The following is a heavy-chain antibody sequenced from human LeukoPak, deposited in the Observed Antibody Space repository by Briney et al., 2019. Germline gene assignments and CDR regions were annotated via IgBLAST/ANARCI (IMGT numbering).Heavy chain of an antibody. J-gene: IGHJ6*03. CDR1: GGSVSSYY. CDR2: VFVTGSP. Sequence: SETLSLTCTFYGGSVSSYYWSWIRQPVGKPLEWIGRVFVTGSPNYSPSLKTRVTISLDASKNQLSLRLASVTAADTAVYYCVRDYSSGWPMSYYNPYIDLWGKGTMVTVSS. D-gene: IGHD4-11*01. CDR3: VRDYSSGWPMSYYNPYIDL. V-gene: IGHV4-4*07.